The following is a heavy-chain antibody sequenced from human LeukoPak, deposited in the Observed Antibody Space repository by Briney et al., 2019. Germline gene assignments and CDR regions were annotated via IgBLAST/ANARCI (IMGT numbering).Heavy chain of an antibody. D-gene: IGHD3-10*01. CDR3: ARSTVRGHSYYYYMDV. J-gene: IGHJ6*03. V-gene: IGHV4-30-4*07. CDR1: GGSISSGGYY. Sequence: SETLSLTCTITGGSISSGGYYWSWVRQPPEKGLEWIGYIYYSGSTYYSPSLKSRVTISVDTSKNQFSLKLSSVTAADTAVYFCARSTVRGHSYYYYMDVWGKGTTVTVSS. CDR2: IYYSGST.